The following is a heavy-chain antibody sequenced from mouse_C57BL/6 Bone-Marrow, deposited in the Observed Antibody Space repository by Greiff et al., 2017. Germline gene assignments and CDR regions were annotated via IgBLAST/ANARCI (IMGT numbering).Heavy chain of an antibody. CDR3: TFITTVVATEYFDV. D-gene: IGHD1-1*01. J-gene: IGHJ1*03. CDR1: GFNIKDDY. CDR2: IDPENGDT. V-gene: IGHV14-4*01. Sequence: EVKLVESGAELVRPGASVKLSCTASGFNIKDDYMHWVKQRPEQGLEWIGWIDPENGDTEYASKFQGKATITADTSSNTAYLQLSSLTSEDTAVYYCTFITTVVATEYFDVWGTGTTVTVSS.